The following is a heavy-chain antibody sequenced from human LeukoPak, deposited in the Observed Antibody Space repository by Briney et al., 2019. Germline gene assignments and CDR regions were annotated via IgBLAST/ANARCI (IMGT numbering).Heavy chain of an antibody. V-gene: IGHV3-23*01. CDR1: GFTFSSYA. Sequence: GGSLRLSCAASGFTFSSYAMSWVRQAPGKGLEGVSAISGSGGSTYYADTVKGRFTISRDKSKNTLYLQMNRLRAEDTAVYYCAKDKPAVGWLQFRQEYYYGMDVWGQGTTVTVSS. CDR3: AKDKPAVGWLQFRQEYYYGMDV. D-gene: IGHD5-24*01. J-gene: IGHJ6*02. CDR2: ISGSGGST.